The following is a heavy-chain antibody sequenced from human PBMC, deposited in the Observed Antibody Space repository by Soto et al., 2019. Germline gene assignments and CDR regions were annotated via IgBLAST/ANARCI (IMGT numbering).Heavy chain of an antibody. V-gene: IGHV4-31*03. CDR3: ARSGYSYGPNPLLY. CDR2: IYYSGST. D-gene: IGHD5-18*01. Sequence: QVQLQESGPGLVKPSQTLSLTCTVSGGSISSGGYYWSWIRQHPGKGLEWIGYIYYSGSTYYNPSLKRRVTIXXXTXXNQCSLKLSSVTAADTAVYYCARSGYSYGPNPLLYWGQGTLVTVSS. CDR1: GGSISSGGYY. J-gene: IGHJ4*02.